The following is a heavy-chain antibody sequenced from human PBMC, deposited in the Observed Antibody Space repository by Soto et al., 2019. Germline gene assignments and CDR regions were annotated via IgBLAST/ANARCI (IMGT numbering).Heavy chain of an antibody. CDR3: ARDRGSDDFWSGYPAAAPYYYYGMDV. CDR1: GGSISSGGYY. J-gene: IGHJ6*02. V-gene: IGHV4-31*03. D-gene: IGHD3-3*01. Sequence: SETLSLTCTVSGGSISSGGYYWSWIRQHPGKGLEWIGYIYYSGSTYYNPSLKSRVTISVDTSKNQFSLKLSSVTAADTAVYYCARDRGSDDFWSGYPAAAPYYYYGMDVWGQGTTLTVSS. CDR2: IYYSGST.